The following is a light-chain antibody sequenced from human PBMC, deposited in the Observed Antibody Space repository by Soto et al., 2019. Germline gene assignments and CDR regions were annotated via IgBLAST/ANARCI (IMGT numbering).Light chain of an antibody. J-gene: IGKJ1*01. CDR1: QSVSSS. CDR3: QQYNYWPRT. CDR2: AAS. Sequence: EIVMSQSPATLSVSPGDRATLSCRASQSVSSSLAWYQQKPGQAPRLLIYAASASATGIPARFSGSGSGTEFTLTISSLQSEDFAVYYCQQYNYWPRTFGQGTKVEIK. V-gene: IGKV3-15*01.